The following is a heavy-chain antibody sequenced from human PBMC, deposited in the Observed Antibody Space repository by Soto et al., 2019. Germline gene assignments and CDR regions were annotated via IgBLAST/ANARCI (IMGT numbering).Heavy chain of an antibody. J-gene: IGHJ3*02. CDR1: GFTFSSYS. CDR2: ISSSSSTK. V-gene: IGHV3-48*01. CDR3: AGAPPGSSGQRAFDI. D-gene: IGHD6-19*01. Sequence: GGSLRLSCAASGFTFSSYSMTWVRQAPGKGLEWVSYISSSSSTKYYADSVKGRFTISRDNAKDSLHLQMSSLRAEDTALYYCAGAPPGSSGQRAFDIWGQRTMVTVSS.